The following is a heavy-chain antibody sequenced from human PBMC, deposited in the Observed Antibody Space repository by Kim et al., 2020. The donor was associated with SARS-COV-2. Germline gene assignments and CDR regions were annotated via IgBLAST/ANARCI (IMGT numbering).Heavy chain of an antibody. V-gene: IGHV3-23*01. Sequence: GGSLRLSCTTSGFTFTGHAMSWVRQAPGKGLEGVSSIDGSDGTTYYVDSVKGRFSISRDDSKNTLYLQMSALRADDTAAYYCLKGGWGWIWDYWGQGTLVTVSS. D-gene: IGHD2-21*01. CDR2: IDGSDGTT. CDR1: GFTFTGHA. CDR3: LKGGWGWIWDY. J-gene: IGHJ4*02.